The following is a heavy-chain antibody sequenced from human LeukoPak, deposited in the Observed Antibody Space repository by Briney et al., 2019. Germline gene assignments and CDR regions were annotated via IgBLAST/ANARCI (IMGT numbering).Heavy chain of an antibody. D-gene: IGHD2/OR15-2a*01. CDR1: GGSISSYY. J-gene: IGHJ4*02. Sequence: PSETLSLTCTVSGGSISSYYWSWIRQPPGKGLEWIGYIYDSGSTNYNPSLKSRVTMSVDTSKNQFSLKSTSVNDADTAVYYCARGKYFNYFDLWGLGILVTVSS. V-gene: IGHV4-59*12. CDR2: IYDSGST. CDR3: ARGKYFNYFDL.